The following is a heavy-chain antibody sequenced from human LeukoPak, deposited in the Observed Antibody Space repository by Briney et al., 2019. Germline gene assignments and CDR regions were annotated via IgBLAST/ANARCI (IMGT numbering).Heavy chain of an antibody. D-gene: IGHD1-26*01. CDR1: GFTFSAYP. Sequence: PGGSLRLSCAASGFTFSAYPMSWVRQTPGKGLGWVSGISESGENTDSADSEKGRFTISRDNSQNTLYLQMNSLRVEDTALYYCARRIVGATLHDAFDIWGQGTMVTVSS. CDR2: ISESGENT. V-gene: IGHV3-23*01. CDR3: ARRIVGATLHDAFDI. J-gene: IGHJ3*02.